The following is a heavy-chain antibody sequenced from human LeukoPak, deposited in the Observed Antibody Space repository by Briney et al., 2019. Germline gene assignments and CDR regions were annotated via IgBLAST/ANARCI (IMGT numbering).Heavy chain of an antibody. CDR1: GFIFSPYA. V-gene: IGHV3-64D*06. CDR2: ISSEGKPT. J-gene: IGHJ4*02. D-gene: IGHD6-13*01. CDR3: VKDRWVDH. Sequence: GSLRLSSSASGFIFSPYAMHWVRQAPGKGLEYVSSISSEGKPTYYADSVKGRFTISRDNSKNTLYLQMSSLRPEDTAVYYCVKDRWVDHWGQGTLVTVSS.